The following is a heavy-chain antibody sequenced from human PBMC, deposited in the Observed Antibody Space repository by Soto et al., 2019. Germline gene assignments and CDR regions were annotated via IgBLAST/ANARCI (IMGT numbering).Heavy chain of an antibody. CDR2: INPNSGGT. CDR3: ARVLCSSTSCYRGPADNWFDP. Sequence: GASVKVSCKASGYTFTGYYMHWVRQAPGQGLEWMGWINPNSGGTNYAQKFQGRVTMTRDTFISTAYMELSRLRSDDTAVYYCARVLCSSTSCYRGPADNWFDPWGQGTLVTVSS. J-gene: IGHJ5*02. D-gene: IGHD2-2*02. V-gene: IGHV1-2*02. CDR1: GYTFTGYY.